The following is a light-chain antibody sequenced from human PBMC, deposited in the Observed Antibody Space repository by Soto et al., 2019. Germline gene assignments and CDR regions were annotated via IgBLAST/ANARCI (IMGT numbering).Light chain of an antibody. CDR1: SNDIGLYNY. J-gene: IGLJ2*01. CDR2: VVS. Sequence: LAQPGSVSGSPGQSITISCTGTSNDIGLYNYVSWYQQHPGKAPKLIIYVVSSRPSGISNRFSASKSGNTASLTISGLQAEDEADYYCFFFASGTTPVVYG. CDR3: FFFASGTTPVV. V-gene: IGLV2-14*01.